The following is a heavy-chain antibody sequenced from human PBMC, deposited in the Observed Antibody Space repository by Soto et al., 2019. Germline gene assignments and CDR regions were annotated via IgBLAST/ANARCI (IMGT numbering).Heavy chain of an antibody. V-gene: IGHV1-69*18. CDR1: RGALSSYA. J-gene: IGHJ3*02. Sequence: QVQLVQSGAEVKQPGSSVKVSCKASRGALSSYAITWVRQAPGQGLDWMGRVIPIYGTPNYAQKFQGRLSLTVDESKSTAYLELSGLRSEEKAVYFCASAESREINRGAFDIWGQGTMVTVSS. CDR2: VIPIYGTP. CDR3: ASAESREINRGAFDI.